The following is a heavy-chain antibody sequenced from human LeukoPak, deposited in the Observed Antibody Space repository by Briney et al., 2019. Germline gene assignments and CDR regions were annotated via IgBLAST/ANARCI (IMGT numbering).Heavy chain of an antibody. D-gene: IGHD6-13*01. J-gene: IGHJ3*02. CDR3: ARDRWYSRNWNDAVDI. CDR2: INPNSGGT. Sequence: ASVKVSCKASGYTFTGYYMHWVRQAPGQGLEWMGWINPNSGGTTYAQKFQGRVTMTRDTSISTAYMELSRLRSDDTAVYYCARDRWYSRNWNDAVDIWGQGTMVTVSS. V-gene: IGHV1-2*02. CDR1: GYTFTGYY.